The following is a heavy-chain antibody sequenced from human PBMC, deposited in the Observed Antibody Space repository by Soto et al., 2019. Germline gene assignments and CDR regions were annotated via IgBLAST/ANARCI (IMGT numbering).Heavy chain of an antibody. CDR1: GFTFNNAW. D-gene: IGHD3-10*01. J-gene: IGHJ3*02. Sequence: KVVESGGGLVKRGGSLRLSCAASGFTFNNAWMSWVRQVPGKGLEWVGRIKSKNDGGTTDYAEPVKGRFTMSRDDSKNMLFLQMNSLKTEDTALYYCVTTRRFGEFGIWGQGTMVTVSS. CDR3: VTTRRFGEFGI. CDR2: IKSKNDGGTT. V-gene: IGHV3-15*01.